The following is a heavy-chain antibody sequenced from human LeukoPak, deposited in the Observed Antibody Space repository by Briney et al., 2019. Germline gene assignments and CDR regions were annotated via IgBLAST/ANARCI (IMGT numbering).Heavy chain of an antibody. Sequence: SVKVSCKASGGTFSSYASNWVRQAPGQGLEWMGRIIPIFGTTNYAQKFQGRVTITTDESTSTAYMELSSLRSEDTAVYYCARLADYFDYWGQGTLVTVSS. CDR2: IIPIFGTT. V-gene: IGHV1-69*05. J-gene: IGHJ4*02. CDR1: GGTFSSYA. CDR3: ARLADYFDY.